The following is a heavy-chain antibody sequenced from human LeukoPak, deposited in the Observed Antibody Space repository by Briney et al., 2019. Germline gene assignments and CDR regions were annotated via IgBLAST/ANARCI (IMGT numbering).Heavy chain of an antibody. D-gene: IGHD5-18*01. Sequence: ASVKVSCKASGYTFTDYYLHWVRQAPGQGLEWMGWINPNSGGTNYAQKFQGRVTMTRDTSISTAYMDLNRLRSDDTAVYYCARGTGEGYTYGRYYFDYWGQGTLVTVSS. J-gene: IGHJ4*02. V-gene: IGHV1-2*02. CDR1: GYTFTDYY. CDR2: INPNSGGT. CDR3: ARGTGEGYTYGRYYFDY.